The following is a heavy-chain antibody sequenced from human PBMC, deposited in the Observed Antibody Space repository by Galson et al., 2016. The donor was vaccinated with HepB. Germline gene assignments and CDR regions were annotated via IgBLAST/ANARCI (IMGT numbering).Heavy chain of an antibody. Sequence: GGIIPIFGTANYAQKFQGRVTITADESTSTAYMELSSLRSEDTAVYYCARDLYCGGDCYLVYWGQGTLVTVSS. CDR3: ARDLYCGGDCYLVY. J-gene: IGHJ4*02. CDR2: IIPIFGTA. V-gene: IGHV1-69*01. D-gene: IGHD2-21*02.